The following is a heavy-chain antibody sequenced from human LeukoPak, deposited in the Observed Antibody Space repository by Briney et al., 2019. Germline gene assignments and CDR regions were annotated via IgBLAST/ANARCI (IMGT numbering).Heavy chain of an antibody. CDR2: IYYSGST. Sequence: SETLSLTCTVSGGSISSYYWSWIRQAPGKGLEWIGYIYYSGSTNYNPSLKSRVTISVDTSKNQFSLKLSSVTAADTAVYYCARGPDILRAFDIWGQGTMVTVSS. J-gene: IGHJ3*02. D-gene: IGHD3-9*01. CDR1: GGSISSYY. V-gene: IGHV4-59*01. CDR3: ARGPDILRAFDI.